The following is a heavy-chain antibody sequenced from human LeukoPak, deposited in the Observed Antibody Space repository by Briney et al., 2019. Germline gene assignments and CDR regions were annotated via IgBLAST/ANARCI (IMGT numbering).Heavy chain of an antibody. CDR1: DFNFITYA. D-gene: IGHD3-10*01. CDR2: ISGGGDVT. CDR3: ARDSSMLRGPLVIYYFDF. V-gene: IGHV3-23*01. J-gene: IGHJ4*02. Sequence: PGGSLRLSCAASDFNFITYAMSWVRQAPGKGLEWVFTISGGGDVTYYADSVKGRFTISRDNSKNTLYLQMNSLRVEDTAVYYCARDSSMLRGPLVIYYFDFWGQGTLVTVSS.